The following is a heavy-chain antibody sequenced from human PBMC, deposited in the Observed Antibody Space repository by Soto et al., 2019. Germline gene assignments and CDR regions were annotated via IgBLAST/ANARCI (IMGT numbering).Heavy chain of an antibody. D-gene: IGHD3-10*01. CDR3: ARDMGFGLSDY. Sequence: QVQLVQSGAEVKKPGASVKVSCKASGYTFTSYAMDWVRQPPGQRLEWMGWINAGNGNTKYSQKFQGRVTITRDTSASTAYMELSSLRSEDTAVYYCARDMGFGLSDYWGQGTLVTVSS. CDR2: INAGNGNT. J-gene: IGHJ4*02. V-gene: IGHV1-3*01. CDR1: GYTFTSYA.